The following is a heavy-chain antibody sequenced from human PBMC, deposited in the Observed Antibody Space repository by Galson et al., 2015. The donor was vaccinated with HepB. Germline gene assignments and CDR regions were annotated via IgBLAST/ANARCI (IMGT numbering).Heavy chain of an antibody. J-gene: IGHJ6*02. V-gene: IGHV3-30*18. CDR2: ISYDGGIK. D-gene: IGHD5-12*01. CDR3: AKDPWRSGFVDVVATTLSGMDV. Sequence: SLRLSCAASGFSFSSYGMHWVRQAPGKGLEWVAVISYDGGIKFYADSVRGRFTISRDNSKNTLYLQMNRLRAEDTAVYYCAKDPWRSGFVDVVATTLSGMDVWGQGTPVTVSS. CDR1: GFSFSSYG.